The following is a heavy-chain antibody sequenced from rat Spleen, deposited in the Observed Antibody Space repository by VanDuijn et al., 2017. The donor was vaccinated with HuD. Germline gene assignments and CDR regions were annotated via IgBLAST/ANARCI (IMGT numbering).Heavy chain of an antibody. D-gene: IGHD1-11*01. CDR2: ISYDGSSP. J-gene: IGHJ2*01. Sequence: EVQLVESGGGLVQPGMSLKLSCKASGFTFSDYAMAWVRQAPLKGLEWVSTISYDGSSPFYRDSVRGRFTISRDNAKDTLYLQMDSLRSEDTATYYCARHGGSSRYYFDYWGQGVMVTVSS. CDR1: GFTFSDYA. CDR3: ARHGGSSRYYFDY. V-gene: IGHV5-29*01.